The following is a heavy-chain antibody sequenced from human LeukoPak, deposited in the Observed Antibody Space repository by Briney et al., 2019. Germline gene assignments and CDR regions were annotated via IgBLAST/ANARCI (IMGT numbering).Heavy chain of an antibody. CDR1: GGSISSSSYY. CDR2: IYYSGST. V-gene: IGHV4-39*01. Sequence: SETLSLTCTVPGGSISSSSYYWGWIRQPPGKGLEWIGSIYYSGSTYYNPSLKSRVTISVDTSKNQFSLKLSSVTAADTAVYYCARCSGGSCSYDYWGQGTLVTVSS. D-gene: IGHD2-15*01. J-gene: IGHJ4*02. CDR3: ARCSGGSCSYDY.